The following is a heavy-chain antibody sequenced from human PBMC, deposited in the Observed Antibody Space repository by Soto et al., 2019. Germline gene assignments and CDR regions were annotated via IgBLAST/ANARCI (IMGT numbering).Heavy chain of an antibody. CDR2: IWYDGSNK. J-gene: IGHJ6*02. CDR1: GFTFSSYG. D-gene: IGHD6-19*01. CDR3: ARDLERAVAVSYGMDV. V-gene: IGHV3-33*01. Sequence: QVQLVESGGGVVQPGRSLRLSCAASGFTFSSYGMHWVRQAPGKGLEWVAVIWYDGSNKYYADSVKGRFTISRDNSKNTLYLQMNSRRAEDTAVYYCARDLERAVAVSYGMDVWGQGTTVTVSS.